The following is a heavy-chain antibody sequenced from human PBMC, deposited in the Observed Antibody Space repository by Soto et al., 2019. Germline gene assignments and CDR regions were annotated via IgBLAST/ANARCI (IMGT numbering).Heavy chain of an antibody. D-gene: IGHD3-16*01. Sequence: SETLSLTCNVSGGSVSNYYWTWVRQSPEKGLEWIGYMYYNGNINYNPSLKSRVTISIDTSKNQFSLTLKSVTAADTAVYYCASGGNWFDPWGQGVLVTVSS. V-gene: IGHV4-59*02. CDR2: MYYNGNI. J-gene: IGHJ5*02. CDR1: GGSVSNYY. CDR3: ASGGNWFDP.